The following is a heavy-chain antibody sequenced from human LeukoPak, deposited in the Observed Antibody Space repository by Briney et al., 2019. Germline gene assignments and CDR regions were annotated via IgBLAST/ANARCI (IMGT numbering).Heavy chain of an antibody. V-gene: IGHV4-38-2*01. CDR3: ARAGWIITSGIDY. CDR1: GYSISRGYY. CDR2: IYHIGST. Sequence: PSETLSLTCGVSGYSISRGYYWAWIRQPPGTGLEWIGTIYHIGSTYYNPSLESRVTISVDKSKNEFSLNLNSVTAADTAVYYCARAGWIITSGIDYWGQGALVTVSS. D-gene: IGHD1-20*01. J-gene: IGHJ4*02.